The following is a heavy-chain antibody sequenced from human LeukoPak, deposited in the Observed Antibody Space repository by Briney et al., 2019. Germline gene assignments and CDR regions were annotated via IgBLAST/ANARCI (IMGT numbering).Heavy chain of an antibody. V-gene: IGHV3-23*01. CDR1: GFTFSPYA. J-gene: IGHJ4*02. CDR2: ISGSGGST. Sequence: GGSLRLSCAASGFTFSPYAMTWVRQAPGKGLEWVSAISGSGGSTNYADSVKGRFTISRDNSKNTLDLQMNSLRAEDTAVYHCAKSTPWKQLWSYDYWGQGILVTVSS. CDR3: AKSTPWKQLWSYDY. D-gene: IGHD5-18*01.